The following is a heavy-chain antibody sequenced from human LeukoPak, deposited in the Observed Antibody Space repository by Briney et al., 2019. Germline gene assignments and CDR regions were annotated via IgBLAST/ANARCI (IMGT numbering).Heavy chain of an antibody. J-gene: IGHJ5*02. CDR1: GFTFSSYG. CDR3: AREADYGSGSYPTGFDP. Sequence: GRSLRLSCAASGFTFSSYGMHWVRQAPGKGLEWVAAIWYDGSNKYYADSVKGRFTISRDNSKNTLYLQMNSLRAEDTAVYYCAREADYGSGSYPTGFDPWGQGTLVTVSS. D-gene: IGHD3-10*01. V-gene: IGHV3-33*01. CDR2: IWYDGSNK.